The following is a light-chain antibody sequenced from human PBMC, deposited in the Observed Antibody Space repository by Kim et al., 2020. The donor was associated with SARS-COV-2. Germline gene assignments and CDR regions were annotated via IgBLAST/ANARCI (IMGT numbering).Light chain of an antibody. V-gene: IGLV1-51*01. J-gene: IGLJ1*01. CDR2: DNN. CDR3: GTWDSSLSAYV. CDR1: SSNIGNNY. Sequence: GQKVTISCSGSSSNIGNNYVAWYQQFSGTAPKLFIYDNNKRLSEIPDRFSGSKSGTSATLGITGLQTGDEADYYCGTWDSSLSAYVFGTGTNVTVL.